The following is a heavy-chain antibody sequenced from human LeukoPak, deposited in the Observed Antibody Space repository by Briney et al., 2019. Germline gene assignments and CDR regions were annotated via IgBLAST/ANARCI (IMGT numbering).Heavy chain of an antibody. CDR2: IKSKTDGGTK. V-gene: IGHV3-15*01. CDR1: GFTFSNAW. Sequence: RTGGSLRLSCAASGFTFSNAWMSWVRQAPGKGLEWVGRIKSKTDGGTKDYAAPVKGRFTISRDDSKNTLYLQMNSLKTEDTAVYYCTTGEDSYYFDYWGQGTLVPVSS. CDR3: TTGEDSYYFDY. J-gene: IGHJ4*02. D-gene: IGHD2-15*01.